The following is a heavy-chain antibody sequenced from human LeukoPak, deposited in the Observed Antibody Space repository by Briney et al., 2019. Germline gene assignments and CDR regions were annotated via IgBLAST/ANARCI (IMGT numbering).Heavy chain of an antibody. J-gene: IGHJ6*03. V-gene: IGHV1-69*05. Sequence: SVKVSCKASGGTFSSYSITWVRQAPGQGLEWIGGIMPLFNTANYAQQFQGRVTITTDESTSTAYMELSSLRFEDTAMYYCARVDRYHYYLDVWGKGTTVTISS. CDR1: GGTFSSYS. CDR3: ARVDRYHYYLDV. CDR2: IMPLFNTA.